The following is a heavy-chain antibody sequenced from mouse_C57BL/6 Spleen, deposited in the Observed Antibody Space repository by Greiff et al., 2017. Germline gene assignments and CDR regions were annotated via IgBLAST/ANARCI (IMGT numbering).Heavy chain of an antibody. D-gene: IGHD2-2*01. CDR2: ISSGGDYI. CDR3: TRDEGGWLRRGDYYAMDY. CDR1: GFTFSSYA. J-gene: IGHJ4*01. Sequence: EVQLVESGEGLVKPGGSLKLSCAASGFTFSSYAMSWVRQTPEKRLEWVAYISSGGDYIYYADTVKGRFTISRDNARNTLYLQMSSLKSEDTAMYYCTRDEGGWLRRGDYYAMDYWGQGTSVTVSS. V-gene: IGHV5-9-1*02.